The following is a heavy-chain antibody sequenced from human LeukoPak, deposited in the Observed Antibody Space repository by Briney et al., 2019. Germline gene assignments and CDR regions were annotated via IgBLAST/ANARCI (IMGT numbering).Heavy chain of an antibody. CDR3: ARDPDY. CDR2: ISSSSTTI. CDR1: GFTFSSYS. J-gene: IGHJ4*02. Sequence: GGSLRLSCAASGFTFSSYSMNWVRQAPGKGLEWVSYISSSSTTIYYADSVKGRFTISRDNAKNSLYLQMSSLRVEDTAVYYCARDPDYWGQGTLVTVSS. V-gene: IGHV3-48*04.